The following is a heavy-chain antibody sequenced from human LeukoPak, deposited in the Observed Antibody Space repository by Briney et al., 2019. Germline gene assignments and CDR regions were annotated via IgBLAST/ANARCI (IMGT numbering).Heavy chain of an antibody. CDR1: GGSISSSSYH. J-gene: IGHJ4*02. CDR2: IYYSGST. CDR3: ARRYCTGGNCYFLGPIFR. D-gene: IGHD2-15*01. V-gene: IGHV4-39*01. Sequence: SETLSLTCTVSGGSISSSSYHWGWIRQPPGKGLEWIGSIYYSGSTYYNPSLKSRVTISVDTSKNQFSLKLSSVTAADTAVYYCARRYCTGGNCYFLGPIFRWGQGTLVTVSS.